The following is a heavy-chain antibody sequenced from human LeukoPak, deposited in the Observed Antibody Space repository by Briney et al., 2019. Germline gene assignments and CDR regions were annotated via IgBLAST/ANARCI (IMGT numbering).Heavy chain of an antibody. CDR2: INPNSGGT. D-gene: IGHD2-2*02. J-gene: IGHJ4*02. CDR3: ASNGGTVPAAIGDDVDY. V-gene: IGHV1-2*02. CDR1: GYTFTGYY. Sequence: ASVKVSCKASGYTFTGYYMHWVRQAPGQGLEWMGWINPNSGGTNYAQKFQGRVTMTRDTSISTAYMELSRLRSDDTAVYYCASNGGTVPAAIGDDVDYWGQGTLVTVSS.